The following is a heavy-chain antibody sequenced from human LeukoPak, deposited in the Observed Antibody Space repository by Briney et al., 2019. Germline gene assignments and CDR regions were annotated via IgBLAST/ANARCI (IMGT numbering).Heavy chain of an antibody. J-gene: IGHJ4*02. D-gene: IGHD4-23*01. V-gene: IGHV4-59*08. CDR1: GGSISSNY. CDR2: IYYTGST. CDR3: ARGGGGNDFDY. Sequence: SETLSLTCAVSGGSISSNYWSWIRQPPGKGLEWIGYIYYTGSTNYNPSLKSRVTLSVDTSKNQFSLRLTSVTAADTAVYYCARGGGGNDFDYWGQGTLVTVSS.